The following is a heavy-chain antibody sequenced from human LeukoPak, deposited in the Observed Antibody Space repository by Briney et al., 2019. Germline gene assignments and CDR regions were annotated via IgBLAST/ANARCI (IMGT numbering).Heavy chain of an antibody. D-gene: IGHD4-17*01. V-gene: IGHV3-33*01. CDR2: IWYDGSNK. J-gene: IGHJ4*02. Sequence: PGGSLRLSCAASGFTFSSYGMHWIRQAPGKGLEWVAVIWYDGSNKYYADSVKGRFTIPRDNSKNTLYLQMNSLRAEDTAVYYCARKQDYGDYPLDYWGQGTLVTVSS. CDR3: ARKQDYGDYPLDY. CDR1: GFTFSSYG.